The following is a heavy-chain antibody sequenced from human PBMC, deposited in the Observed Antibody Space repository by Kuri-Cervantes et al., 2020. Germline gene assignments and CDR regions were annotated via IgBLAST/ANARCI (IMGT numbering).Heavy chain of an antibody. CDR1: GFTFSSYS. CDR3: ARDLGGYDDY. Sequence: GGSLRLSCAASGFTFSSYSMNWVRQAPGKGLEWVSYISSSSSTIYYADSVKGRFTISRDNAKNSLYLQMNSLRAEDTAVYYCARDLGGYDDYWGQGALVTVSS. CDR2: ISSSSSTI. D-gene: IGHD5-12*01. V-gene: IGHV3-48*04. J-gene: IGHJ4*02.